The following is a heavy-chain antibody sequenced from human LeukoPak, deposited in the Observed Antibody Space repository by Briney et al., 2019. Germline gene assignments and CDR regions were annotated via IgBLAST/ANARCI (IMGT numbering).Heavy chain of an antibody. V-gene: IGHV3-33*01. Sequence: GGSLRLSCAASGFTFSNYGMHWVRQAPGKGLEWVAVIWYDGSNKYYADAVKGRFTISRDNSKNTLYLQMNSLRAEGTAVYYCARDRSGLDYWGQGTLVTVSS. CDR2: IWYDGSNK. J-gene: IGHJ4*02. CDR3: ARDRSGLDY. CDR1: GFTFSNYG.